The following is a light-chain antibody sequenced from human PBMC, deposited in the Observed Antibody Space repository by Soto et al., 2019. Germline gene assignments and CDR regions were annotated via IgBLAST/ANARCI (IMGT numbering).Light chain of an antibody. CDR3: QQYGSPPPTT. J-gene: IGKJ5*01. CDR2: GAS. V-gene: IGKV3-20*01. CDR1: QSVSSNY. Sequence: EIVLTQSPGTLSLSPGDTATLFCRASQSVSSNYLAWYQQRPGQAPRLLIYGASNRATGIPDRVSGSGSGTDFTLTIISLEPEDFAVYYCQQYGSPPPTTFGQGTRLHIE.